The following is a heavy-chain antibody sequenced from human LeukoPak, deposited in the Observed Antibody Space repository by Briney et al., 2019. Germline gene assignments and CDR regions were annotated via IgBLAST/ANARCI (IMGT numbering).Heavy chain of an antibody. J-gene: IGHJ3*02. V-gene: IGHV3-66*01. CDR2: IYSGGST. CDR3: ARTLVTAIHLDAFDI. Sequence: GGSLRLSCAASGFTVSTNYMSWVRQAPGKGLEWVSVIYSGGSTYYADSVRGRFTISRDNSKNTLYFQMNSLRAEDTAVYYCARTLVTAIHLDAFDIWGQGTVVTVSS. D-gene: IGHD2-21*02. CDR1: GFTVSTNY.